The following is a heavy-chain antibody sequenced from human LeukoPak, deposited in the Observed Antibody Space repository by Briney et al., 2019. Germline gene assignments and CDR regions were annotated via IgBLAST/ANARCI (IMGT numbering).Heavy chain of an antibody. CDR2: IYPGDSDT. CDR3: ATNTMFRGIHAFDI. J-gene: IGHJ3*02. D-gene: IGHD3-10*01. CDR1: GYSFTSYW. V-gene: IGHV5-51*01. Sequence: RESLKISCKGSGYSFTSYWIGWVRQMPGKGLERMGIIYPGDSDTRYSPSFQGQVTISADKSISTAYLQWSSLKASDSAMYYCATNTMFRGIHAFDIWGQGTMVTVSS.